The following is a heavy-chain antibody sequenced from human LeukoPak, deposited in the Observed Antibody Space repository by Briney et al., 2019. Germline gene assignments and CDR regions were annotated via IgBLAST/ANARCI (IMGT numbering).Heavy chain of an antibody. V-gene: IGHV4-39*01. Sequence: PSETLSLTCTVSGGSISSYYWGWIRQPPGKGLEWIGSIYHSGSTYYNPSLKSRVTISVDTSKNQFSLKLSSVTAADTAVYYCARHRGLAVADYFERWGQGTLVTVSS. J-gene: IGHJ1*01. CDR3: ARHRGLAVADYFER. CDR1: GGSISSYY. CDR2: IYHSGST. D-gene: IGHD6-19*01.